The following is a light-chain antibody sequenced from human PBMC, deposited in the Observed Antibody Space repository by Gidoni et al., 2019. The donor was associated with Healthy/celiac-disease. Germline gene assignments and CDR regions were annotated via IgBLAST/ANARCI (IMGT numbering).Light chain of an antibody. CDR1: QTISIY. Sequence: DIQMTQSPSSLSASVGDRATITCLASQTISIYVNSYQQKPGKAPKLLSYAAASLKSGVASRFSGSGSGTYFPLIISRLQPEDFATYYCQQSYSTSITFGPGTRLEIK. CDR3: QQSYSTSIT. CDR2: AAA. V-gene: IGKV1-39*01. J-gene: IGKJ5*01.